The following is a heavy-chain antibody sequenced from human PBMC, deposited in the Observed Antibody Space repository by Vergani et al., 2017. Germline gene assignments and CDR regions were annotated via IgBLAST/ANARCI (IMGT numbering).Heavy chain of an antibody. CDR1: GFTLSDYW. J-gene: IGHJ6*02. D-gene: IGHD2-8*01. CDR3: ARDCTSGGCPDNYGMDV. Sequence: EVQLLESGGGLVQPGGSLRLSCATSGFTLSDYWIDWVRQAPGKGLEWVAFIGSSGPYINYADSVKGRFIISRDNTNNSLFLQLRSLRAEDAAVYYCARDCTSGGCPDNYGMDVWGQGATVTVSS. CDR2: IGSSGPYI. V-gene: IGHV3-21*06.